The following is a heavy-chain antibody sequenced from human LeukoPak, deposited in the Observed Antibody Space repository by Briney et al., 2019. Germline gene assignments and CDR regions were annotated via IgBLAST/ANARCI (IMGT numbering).Heavy chain of an antibody. CDR1: GFTFSSYA. CDR2: ISYDGSNK. D-gene: IGHD3-16*02. J-gene: IGHJ4*02. CDR3: ARDTGDPITFGGVIGYFDY. V-gene: IGHV3-30*04. Sequence: PGRSLRLSCAASGFTFSSYAMHWVRQAPGKGLEWVAVISYDGSNKYYADSVKGRFTISRDNSKNTLYLQMNSLRAEDTAVYYCARDTGDPITFGGVIGYFDYWGQGTLVTVSS.